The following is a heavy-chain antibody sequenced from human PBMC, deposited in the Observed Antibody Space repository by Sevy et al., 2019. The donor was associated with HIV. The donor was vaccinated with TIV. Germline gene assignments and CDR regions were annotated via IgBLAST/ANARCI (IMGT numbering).Heavy chain of an antibody. Sequence: GGSLRLSCEASGFTFSNYAMTWVRQAPGKGLEWVSAISSSSDRTYHAESVKGRFTISRDNSKNTLYLQMNSLRAEDTAVYYCAKRLLTVVTGGAFDLWGQGTMVTVSS. CDR2: ISSSSDRT. CDR3: AKRLLTVVTGGAFDL. V-gene: IGHV3-23*01. J-gene: IGHJ3*01. CDR1: GFTFSNYA. D-gene: IGHD2-15*01.